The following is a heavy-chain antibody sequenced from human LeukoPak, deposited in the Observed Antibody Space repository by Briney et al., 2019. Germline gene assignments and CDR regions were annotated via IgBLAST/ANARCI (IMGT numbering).Heavy chain of an antibody. J-gene: IGHJ4*02. CDR3: ATVMGDGYKRTFDY. CDR2: IYHSGST. Sequence: SETLSLTCSVSGGPNRWKFWGWVRQPPGKGLEWIGYIYHSGSTNYNPSLNSRVTISVDTSKNEFSLKLSSVTAADTAVYYCATVMGDGYKRTFDYWGQGTLVTVSS. V-gene: IGHV4-59*01. CDR1: GGPNRWKF. D-gene: IGHD5-24*01.